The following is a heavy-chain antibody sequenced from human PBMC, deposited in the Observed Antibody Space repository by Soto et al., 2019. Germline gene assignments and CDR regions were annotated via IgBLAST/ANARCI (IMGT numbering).Heavy chain of an antibody. CDR2: ISGSGGST. Sequence: EVQLLESGGGLVQPGGSLRLSCAASGFTFSSYAMSWVRQAPGKGLEWVSAISGSGGSTYYADSVKGRFTISRDNSKNTLYLQMNSLRAEDTAVYYCAKEYSGTGVVIGYFDYWGQGTLVTVSS. CDR1: GFTFSSYA. CDR3: AKEYSGTGVVIGYFDY. J-gene: IGHJ4*02. V-gene: IGHV3-23*01. D-gene: IGHD3-16*02.